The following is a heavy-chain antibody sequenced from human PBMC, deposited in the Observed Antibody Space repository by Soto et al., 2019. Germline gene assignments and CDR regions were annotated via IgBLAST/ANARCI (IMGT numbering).Heavy chain of an antibody. CDR2: ISHDGQNI. J-gene: IGHJ5*02. CDR1: GFAFSNQG. CDR3: AKVESAQPEAFYS. D-gene: IGHD3-3*01. Sequence: QEQLVESGGGVVQPGRSLRLSCAASGFAFSNQGMHWVRRAPGKGLEWVELISHDGQNIYYADSVKGRFAVSIDNSKNILFLQLSSLRLNDTAVYYCAKVESAQPEAFYSWGLGTMVTVSS. V-gene: IGHV3-30*18.